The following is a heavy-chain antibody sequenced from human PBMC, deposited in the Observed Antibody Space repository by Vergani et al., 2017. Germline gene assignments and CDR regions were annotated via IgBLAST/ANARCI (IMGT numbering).Heavy chain of an antibody. V-gene: IGHV3-33*01. CDR2: IWYDGSNK. Sequence: QVQLVESGGGVVQPGRSLRLSCAASGFTFGSYAMHWVRQAPGKGLEWVALIWYDGSNKYYADSVKGRFTISRDNSKNTLYLQMNSLRAEDTAVYYCAREGGDARSFDYWGQGTLVTVSS. J-gene: IGHJ4*02. CDR1: GFTFGSYA. CDR3: AREGGDARSFDY. D-gene: IGHD2-21*01.